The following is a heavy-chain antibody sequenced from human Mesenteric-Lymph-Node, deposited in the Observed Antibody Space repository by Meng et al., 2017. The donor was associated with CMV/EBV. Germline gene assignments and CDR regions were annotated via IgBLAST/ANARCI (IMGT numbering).Heavy chain of an antibody. J-gene: IGHJ6*02. Sequence: GGSLRLSCAASGFSVTSYYMSWVRQAPGQGLEWVSILYTGGNSYYGDSVRGRFTISGDTSKNTLYLQMNSLRIEDTAMYYCARVYSSSSGYAMDVWGQGTTVTVSS. CDR3: ARVYSSSSGYAMDV. CDR2: LYTGGNS. D-gene: IGHD6-6*01. V-gene: IGHV3-66*02. CDR1: GFSVTSYY.